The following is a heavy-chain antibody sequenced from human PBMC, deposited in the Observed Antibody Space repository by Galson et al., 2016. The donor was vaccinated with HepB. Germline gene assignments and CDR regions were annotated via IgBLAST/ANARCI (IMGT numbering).Heavy chain of an antibody. V-gene: IGHV1-46*01. Sequence: SVKVSCKASGYTFTTYYIHWVRQAPGQGLEWMGIINTSVGSTNYPDKFQGRVTMTRDTSTSTVYMELSSLRYDDTAVYFCARAELLDFYDNSGDIGFDPWGQGTLVTVSS. J-gene: IGHJ5*02. D-gene: IGHD3-22*01. CDR3: ARAELLDFYDNSGDIGFDP. CDR1: GYTFTTYY. CDR2: INTSVGST.